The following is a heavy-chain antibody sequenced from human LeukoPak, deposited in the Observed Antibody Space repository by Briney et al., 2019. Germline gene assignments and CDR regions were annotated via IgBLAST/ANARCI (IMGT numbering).Heavy chain of an antibody. CDR1: AFTFSNYW. J-gene: IGHJ3*02. CDR3: ARDRTHLRRDYYDSSGYYDAFDI. V-gene: IGHV3-74*01. D-gene: IGHD3-22*01. CDR2: INSDGSTI. Sequence: GGSLRLSCAASAFTFSNYWMNWVRQAPGQGLVWVSRINSDGSTIIYADSVKGRFTISRDNAKNTVYLQMNSLRAEDTAVYYCARDRTHLRRDYYDSSGYYDAFDIWGQGTMVTVSS.